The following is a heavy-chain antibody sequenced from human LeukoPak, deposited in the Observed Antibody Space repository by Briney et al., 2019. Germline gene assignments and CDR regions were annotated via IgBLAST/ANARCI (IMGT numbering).Heavy chain of an antibody. CDR1: SYTFTSYG. CDR2: ISAYNGNT. V-gene: IGHV1-18*01. CDR3: ARDLGGSYPYNFDY. Sequence: GASVKVSCNASSYTFTSYGISWVRQAPGQGLEWMGWISAYNGNTNYAQKLQGRVTMTTDTSTSTAYMELRSLRSDDTAVYYCARDLGGSYPYNFDYWGQGTLVTVSS. D-gene: IGHD1-26*01. J-gene: IGHJ4*02.